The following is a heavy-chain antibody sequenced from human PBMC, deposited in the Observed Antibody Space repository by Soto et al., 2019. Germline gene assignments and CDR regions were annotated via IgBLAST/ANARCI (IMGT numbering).Heavy chain of an antibody. J-gene: IGHJ4*02. V-gene: IGHV1-18*01. CDR1: GYTFTSYG. CDR2: ISAYNGNT. D-gene: IGHD3-3*01. CDR3: ARTRPHYDFWSGPWSEDSHVGINDY. Sequence: ASVKVSCKASGYTFTSYGISWVRQAPGQGLEWMGWISAYNGNTNYAQKLQGRVTMTTDTSTSTAYMELRSLRSDDTAVYYCARTRPHYDFWSGPWSEDSHVGINDYWGQGTLVTVSS.